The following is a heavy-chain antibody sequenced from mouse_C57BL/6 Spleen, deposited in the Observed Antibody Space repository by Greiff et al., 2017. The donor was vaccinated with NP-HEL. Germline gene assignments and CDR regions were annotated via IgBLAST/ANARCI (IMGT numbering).Heavy chain of an antibody. V-gene: IGHV1-62-2*01. D-gene: IGHD1-1*01. J-gene: IGHJ1*03. CDR2: FYPGSGSI. CDR3: ARHEDEYYGSSSYWYFDV. CDR1: GYTFTEYT. Sequence: VQLQQSGAELVKPGASVKLSCKASGYTFTEYTIHWVKQRSGQGLEWIGWFYPGSGSIKYNEKFKDKATLTADKSSSTVYMELSRLTSEDSAVYFCARHEDEYYGSSSYWYFDVWGTGTTVTVSS.